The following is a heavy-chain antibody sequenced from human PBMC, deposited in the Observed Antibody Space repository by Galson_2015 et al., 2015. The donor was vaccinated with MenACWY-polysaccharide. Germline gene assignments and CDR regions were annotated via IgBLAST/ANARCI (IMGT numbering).Heavy chain of an antibody. D-gene: IGHD1-26*01. Sequence: TLSLTCTISGGSISSSSYYWGWIRQPPGKGLEWIGSIYYSGSTYYNPSLKSRVTISVDTSKNQFSLKLSSVTAADTAVYYCARGWELLPYHGTFDIWGQGTMVTVSS. CDR2: IYYSGST. V-gene: IGHV4-39*07. CDR1: GGSISSSSYY. CDR3: ARGWELLPYHGTFDI. J-gene: IGHJ3*02.